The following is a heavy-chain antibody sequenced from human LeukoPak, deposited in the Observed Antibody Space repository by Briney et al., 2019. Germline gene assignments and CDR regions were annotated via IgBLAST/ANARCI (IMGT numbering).Heavy chain of an antibody. D-gene: IGHD4-17*01. J-gene: IGHJ4*02. CDR1: GFTFSSYS. CDR2: ISSSSSYI. V-gene: IGHV3-21*01. Sequence: GGSLRLSCAASGFTFSSYSMNWVRQAPGKGLEWVSSISSSSSYIYYADSVKGRFTISRDNAKNSLYLQMNSLRAEDTAVYYCARGVKANYGDYVGWGQGTLVTVSS. CDR3: ARGVKANYGDYVG.